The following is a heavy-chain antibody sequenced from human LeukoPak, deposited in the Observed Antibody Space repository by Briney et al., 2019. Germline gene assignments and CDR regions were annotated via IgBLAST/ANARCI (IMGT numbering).Heavy chain of an antibody. V-gene: IGHV3-30*03. J-gene: IGHJ4*02. CDR2: ILNDGSSK. CDR1: GFALSSYG. D-gene: IGHD3-22*01. CDR3: RGYYYDSSGFYRDY. Sequence: PGSSLRLSCVPSGFALSSYGMHSVRQAPGKGLEWVAVILNDGSSKYYADSVKGRFTISRDNSKNTLYLQMNSLRAEDTAVYYCRGYYYDSSGFYRDYWGQGTLVTVSS.